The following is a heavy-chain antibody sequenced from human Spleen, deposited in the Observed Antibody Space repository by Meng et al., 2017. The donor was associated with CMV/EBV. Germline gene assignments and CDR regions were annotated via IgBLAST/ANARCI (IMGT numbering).Heavy chain of an antibody. Sequence: GESLKISCAASGFTFGSYAMHWVRQAPGKGLEWVAVISYDGSNKYYADSVKGRFTISRDNSKNTLYLQMNSLRAEDTAVYYCARDENFWSGYSYYYYYYGMDVWGQGTTVTVSS. D-gene: IGHD3-3*01. CDR2: ISYDGSNK. J-gene: IGHJ6*02. V-gene: IGHV3-30*04. CDR1: GFTFGSYA. CDR3: ARDENFWSGYSYYYYYYGMDV.